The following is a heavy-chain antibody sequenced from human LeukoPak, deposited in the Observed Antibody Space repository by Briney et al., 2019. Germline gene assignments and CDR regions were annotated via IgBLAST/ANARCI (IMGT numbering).Heavy chain of an antibody. J-gene: IGHJ6*02. Sequence: SVKVSCKASGGTFISYAISWVRQAPGQGLEWMGGIIPIFGTANYAQKFQGRVTITADESTSTAYMELSSLRSEDTAVYYCARDNSYVRYYYGMDVWGQGTTVTVSS. CDR3: ARDNSYVRYYYGMDV. CDR2: IIPIFGTA. V-gene: IGHV1-69*13. D-gene: IGHD1-26*01. CDR1: GGTFISYA.